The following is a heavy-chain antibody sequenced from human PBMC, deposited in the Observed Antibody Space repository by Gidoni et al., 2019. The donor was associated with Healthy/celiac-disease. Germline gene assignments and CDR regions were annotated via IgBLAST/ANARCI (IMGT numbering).Heavy chain of an antibody. J-gene: IGHJ4*02. Sequence: QVQLVESGGGVVQPGRSLRLSCAASGFTFSSYGMHWVRQAPGKGLEGVAVISYDGSNKYYADAVKGRFTISRENSKNTLYLQMNSLRAEDTAVYYCAKDMTRVLQSPWGYWGQGTLVTVSS. CDR1: GFTFSSYG. V-gene: IGHV3-30*18. CDR2: ISYDGSNK. D-gene: IGHD7-27*01. CDR3: AKDMTRVLQSPWGY.